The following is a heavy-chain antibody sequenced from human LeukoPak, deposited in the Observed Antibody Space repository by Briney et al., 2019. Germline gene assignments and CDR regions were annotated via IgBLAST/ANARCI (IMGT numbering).Heavy chain of an antibody. CDR1: GGTFSSYA. CDR3: ARALPRSLVDCSGYPFDY. Sequence: SVKVSCKASGGTFSSYAISWVRQAPGQGLEWMGVIIPIFGTANYAQKFQGRVKITTDESTSTAYMELSSLRSEDTAVYYCARALPRSLVDCSGYPFDYWGQGTLVTVSS. CDR2: IIPIFGTA. V-gene: IGHV1-69*05. D-gene: IGHD3-22*01. J-gene: IGHJ4*02.